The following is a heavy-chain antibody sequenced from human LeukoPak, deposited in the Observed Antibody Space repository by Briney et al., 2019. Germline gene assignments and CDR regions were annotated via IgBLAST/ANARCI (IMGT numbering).Heavy chain of an antibody. CDR3: ARVQVADYYDSSGYYDNWFDP. J-gene: IGHJ5*02. D-gene: IGHD3-22*01. CDR1: GGSISSYY. V-gene: IGHV4-59*01. CDR2: IYYSGST. Sequence: SETLSLTCTVSGGSISSYYRSWIRQPPGKGLEWIGYIYYSGSTNYNPSLKSRVTISVDTSKNQFSLKLSSVTAADTAVYYCARVQVADYYDSSGYYDNWFDPWGQGTLVTVSS.